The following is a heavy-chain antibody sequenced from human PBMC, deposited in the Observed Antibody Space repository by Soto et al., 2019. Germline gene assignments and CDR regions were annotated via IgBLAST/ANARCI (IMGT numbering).Heavy chain of an antibody. CDR2: INPNSGGT. D-gene: IGHD6-13*01. CDR3: ARSLGSSWYYYYGMDV. CDR1: GYTFTGYY. V-gene: IGHV1-2*02. Sequence: QVQLVQSGAEVKKPGASVKVSCKASGYTFTGYYMHWVRQAPGQGLEWMGWINPNSGGTNYAQKFQGRVTMTRDTSISTAYMELSRLRSDDTAVYYCARSLGSSWYYYYGMDVWGQGTTVTVSS. J-gene: IGHJ6*02.